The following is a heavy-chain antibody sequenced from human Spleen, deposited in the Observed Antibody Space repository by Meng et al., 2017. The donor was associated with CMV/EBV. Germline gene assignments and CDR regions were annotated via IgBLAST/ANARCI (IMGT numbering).Heavy chain of an antibody. CDR3: ARPNTLGYPSNYGLDV. J-gene: IGHJ6*02. Sequence: KVSCKGSGYNFNKNWILWVRQMPGKGLEWMGIIYPDDSDTRYNPSFQVQVTISADKSISAAYLQWSSLKASVTAIYYCARPNTLGYPSNYGLDVWGQGTTVTVSS. CDR2: IYPDDSDT. CDR1: GYNFNKNW. V-gene: IGHV5-51*01. D-gene: IGHD5-18*01.